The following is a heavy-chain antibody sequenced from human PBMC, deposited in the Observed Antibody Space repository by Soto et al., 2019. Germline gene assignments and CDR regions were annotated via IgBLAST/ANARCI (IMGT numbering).Heavy chain of an antibody. CDR1: GFIFSRSG. CDR3: SRDLRAVPATMYYYYGMDV. D-gene: IGHD2-2*01. CDR2: ISYDGNNT. J-gene: IGHJ6*02. V-gene: IGHV3-30-3*01. Sequence: QVQLVESGGGVVQPGRSVRLSCAASGFIFSRSGLHWVRQAPGKGLEWVAVISYDGNNTYYTDSVKGRFTVSRDNSKNTLYLQMNSLRSEDTALYYWSRDLRAVPATMYYYYGMDVWGQGTTVIVSS.